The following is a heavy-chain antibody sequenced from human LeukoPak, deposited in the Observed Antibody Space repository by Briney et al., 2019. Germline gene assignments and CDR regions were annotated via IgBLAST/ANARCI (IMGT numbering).Heavy chain of an antibody. CDR3: ASSDGYDYPYYFDY. D-gene: IGHD5-12*01. CDR2: ISPNSGGT. J-gene: IGHJ4*02. Sequence: GASVKVSCKASGYTFTGYYMHWVRQAPGQGLEWMGWISPNSGGTNYAQKFHGRVTMTRDTSISTAYMELSRLRSDDTAVYYCASSDGYDYPYYFDYWGQGTLVTVSS. V-gene: IGHV1-2*02. CDR1: GYTFTGYY.